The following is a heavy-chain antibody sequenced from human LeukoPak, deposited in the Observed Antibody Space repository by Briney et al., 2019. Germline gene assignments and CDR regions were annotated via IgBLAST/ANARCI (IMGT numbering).Heavy chain of an antibody. CDR1: GFTFSSYA. D-gene: IGHD3-10*01. V-gene: IGHV3-30*04. Sequence: GGSLRLSCAASGFTFSSYAMHWVRQAPGKGLEWVAVISYDGSNKYYADSVKGRFTISRDNSKNTLYLQMNSLRAEDTAVYYCAKGDHVDITMVRGVIMAPLHFDYWGQGTLVTVSS. CDR3: AKGDHVDITMVRGVIMAPLHFDY. CDR2: ISYDGSNK. J-gene: IGHJ4*02.